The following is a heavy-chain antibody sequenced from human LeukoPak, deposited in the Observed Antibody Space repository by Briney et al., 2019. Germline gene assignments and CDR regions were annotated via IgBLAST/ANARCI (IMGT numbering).Heavy chain of an antibody. CDR1: GFTFSSYA. J-gene: IGHJ4*02. Sequence: GGSLRLSCAASGFTFSSYAMSWVRQAPGKGLEWVSAVGGSGAITYYADSVKGRFTISRDNSKNTLYLQMSSLRAEDTAVYYCAKDPSPNAFKYYDSSGYTGYWGQGTLVTVSS. V-gene: IGHV3-23*01. D-gene: IGHD3-22*01. CDR2: VGGSGAIT. CDR3: AKDPSPNAFKYYDSSGYTGY.